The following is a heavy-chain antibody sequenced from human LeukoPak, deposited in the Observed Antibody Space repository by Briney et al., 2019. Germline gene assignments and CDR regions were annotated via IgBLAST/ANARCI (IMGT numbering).Heavy chain of an antibody. D-gene: IGHD3-22*01. Sequence: SGGSLRLSCTVSGFTVSSNSMSWVRQAPGKGLEWVSAISGSGGSTYYADSVKGRFTISRDNSKNTLYLQMNSRRAEDTAVYYCAKDVKVSMIVVVTLLDYWGQGTLVTVSS. CDR1: GFTVSSNS. V-gene: IGHV3-23*01. CDR3: AKDVKVSMIVVVTLLDY. CDR2: ISGSGGST. J-gene: IGHJ4*02.